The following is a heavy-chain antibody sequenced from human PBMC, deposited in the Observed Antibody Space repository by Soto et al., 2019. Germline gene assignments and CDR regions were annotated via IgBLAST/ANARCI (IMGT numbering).Heavy chain of an antibody. Sequence: QVQLQESGPGLVKPSETLSLTCTVPGDSLTRNYWSWIRQPPGKGLEWLAYIHNGRSTNYNPSLMSRVSISLDTSKSQFSLNLNSVTAADTAVYYCAKTLSGGFDYWGQGTLVTVSS. V-gene: IGHV4-59*01. J-gene: IGHJ4*02. CDR2: IHNGRST. CDR3: AKTLSGGFDY. CDR1: GDSLTRNY.